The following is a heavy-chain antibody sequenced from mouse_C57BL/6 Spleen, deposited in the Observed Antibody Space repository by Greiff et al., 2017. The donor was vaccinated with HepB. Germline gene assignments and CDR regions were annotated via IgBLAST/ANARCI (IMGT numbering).Heavy chain of an antibody. CDR2: IYPGNSDT. CDR1: GYTFTSYW. Sequence: EVQLQQSGTVLARPGASVKMSCKTSGYTFTSYWMHWVKQRPGQGLEWIGAIYPGNSDTSYNQKFKGKAKLTAVTTASTAYMELSSLTNEDSAVYYCTKYYGSSSFDYWGQGTTLTVSS. J-gene: IGHJ2*01. V-gene: IGHV1-5*01. D-gene: IGHD1-1*01. CDR3: TKYYGSSSFDY.